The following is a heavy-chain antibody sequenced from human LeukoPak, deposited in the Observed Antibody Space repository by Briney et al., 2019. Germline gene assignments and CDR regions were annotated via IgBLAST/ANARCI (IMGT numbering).Heavy chain of an antibody. V-gene: IGHV3-21*01. CDR3: ARRGFWSGIDY. J-gene: IGHJ4*02. CDR1: GFTFSSYA. D-gene: IGHD3-3*01. CDR2: ISSSSSYI. Sequence: PGGSLRLSCAASGFTFSSYAMSWVRQAPGKGLEWVSSISSSSSYIYYADSVKGRFTISRDNAKNSLYLQMNSLRAEDTAVYYCARRGFWSGIDYWGQGTLVTVSS.